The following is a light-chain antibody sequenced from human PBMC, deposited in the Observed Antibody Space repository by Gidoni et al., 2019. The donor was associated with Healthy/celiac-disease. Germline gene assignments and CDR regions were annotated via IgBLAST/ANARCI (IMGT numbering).Light chain of an antibody. V-gene: IGKV1-27*01. CDR3: QKYNSAPLT. CDR1: QGISNY. J-gene: IGKJ4*01. CDR2: AAS. Sequence: DIQITHSPSSLSASVGDRVTITCRASQGISNYLAWYQQKPAKVPKLLIYAASTLQSGVPCRFSGSGSRTDFTLTISRLQPEDVATYYCQKYNSAPLTFGGGTKVEIK.